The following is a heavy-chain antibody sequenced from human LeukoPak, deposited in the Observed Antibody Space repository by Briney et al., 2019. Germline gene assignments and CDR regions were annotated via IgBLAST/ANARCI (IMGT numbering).Heavy chain of an antibody. CDR3: ARPLARSGWFDP. D-gene: IGHD1-26*01. V-gene: IGHV4-39*01. CDR1: GGSISSYY. CDR2: IYYSGST. Sequence: SETLSLTCTVSGGSISSYYWGWIRQPPGKGLEWIGSIYYSGSTYYNPSLKSRVTISVDTSKNQFSLKLSSVTAADTAVYYCARPLARSGWFDPWGQGTLVTVPS. J-gene: IGHJ5*02.